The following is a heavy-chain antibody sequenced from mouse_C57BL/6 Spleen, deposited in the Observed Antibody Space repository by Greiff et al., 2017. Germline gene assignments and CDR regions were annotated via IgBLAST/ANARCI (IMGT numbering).Heavy chain of an antibody. J-gene: IGHJ1*03. V-gene: IGHV1-9*01. CDR2: ILPGSGST. Sequence: VKVVESGAELMKPGASVKLSCKATGYTFTGYWIEWVKQRPGHGLEWIGEILPGSGSTNYNEKFKGKATFTADTSSNTAYMQLSSLTTEDSAIYYCARSGGYDLYWYFDVWGTGTTVTVSS. D-gene: IGHD2-2*01. CDR1: GYTFTGYW. CDR3: ARSGGYDLYWYFDV.